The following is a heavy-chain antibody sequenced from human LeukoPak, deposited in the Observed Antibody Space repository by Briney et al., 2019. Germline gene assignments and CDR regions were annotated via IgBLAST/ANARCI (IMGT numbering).Heavy chain of an antibody. CDR3: VRHQATTFDY. V-gene: IGHV3-7*01. CDR1: GFIFSSSW. CDR2: IKQDGREA. Sequence: GESLKISCAASGFIFSSSWMTWVRQAPGKGLEWVANIKQDGREAYYVDSVAGRFTISRDNTKHSLYLQMNGLRDEDTAVYYCVRHQATTFDYWGQGTLVTVSS. D-gene: IGHD1-1*01. J-gene: IGHJ4*02.